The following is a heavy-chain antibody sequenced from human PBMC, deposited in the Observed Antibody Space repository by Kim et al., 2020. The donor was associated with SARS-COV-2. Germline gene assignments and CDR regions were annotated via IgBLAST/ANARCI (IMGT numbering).Heavy chain of an antibody. Sequence: GGSLRLSCAASGFTFSNYGMHWVRQAPGKGLEWVAVIWYDGNNTYYGDSVRGRFTISRDNSKNTVYLQMNSLRAEDTAIYYCASLMELAYCVNDCYGDYWGQGTLVTVSS. V-gene: IGHV3-33*01. D-gene: IGHD2-21*02. CDR2: IWYDGNNT. CDR3: ASLMELAYCVNDCYGDY. CDR1: GFTFSNYG. J-gene: IGHJ4*02.